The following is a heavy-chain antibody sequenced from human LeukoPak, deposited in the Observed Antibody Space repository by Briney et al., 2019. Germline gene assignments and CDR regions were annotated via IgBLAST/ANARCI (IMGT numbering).Heavy chain of an antibody. Sequence: ASVKVSCKASGYTFTSYAMHWVRQAPGQRLEWMGWINAGNGNTKYSQKFQGRVTMTTDTSTSTAYMELRSLRSDDTAVYYCARGNGDYDNWGQGTLVTVSS. D-gene: IGHD4-17*01. J-gene: IGHJ4*02. CDR1: GYTFTSYA. CDR3: ARGNGDYDN. CDR2: INAGNGNT. V-gene: IGHV1-3*01.